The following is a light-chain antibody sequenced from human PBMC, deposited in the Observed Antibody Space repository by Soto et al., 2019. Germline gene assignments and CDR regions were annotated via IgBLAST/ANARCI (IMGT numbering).Light chain of an antibody. V-gene: IGLV2-14*01. CDR3: SPYTSSSTYG. J-gene: IGLJ1*01. CDR2: DVS. Sequence: QSALTQPASVSGSPGQSITISCTGTSRDVGGYNYVSWYQQHPGKAPKLMIYDVSNRPSGISNRFSGSKSGNTASLTISGLQDEDEADYYCSPYTSSSTYGFGTGTKVTV. CDR1: SRDVGGYNY.